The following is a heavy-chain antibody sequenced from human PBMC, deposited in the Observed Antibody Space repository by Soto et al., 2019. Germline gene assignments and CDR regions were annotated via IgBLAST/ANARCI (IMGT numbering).Heavy chain of an antibody. CDR2: INHSGST. V-gene: IGHV4-34*01. CDR3: ARVAYYGSGGHYCYYGMAV. Sequence: PLRSGVEEGSCIDHDGSWIRQHPGKGLEWIGEINHSGSTNYNPSLKSRVTISVDTSKNQFSLKLSSVTAADTAVYYCARVAYYGSGGHYCYYGMAVWGQGTTVTVSS. D-gene: IGHD3-10*01. CDR1: EGSCIDHD. J-gene: IGHJ6*02.